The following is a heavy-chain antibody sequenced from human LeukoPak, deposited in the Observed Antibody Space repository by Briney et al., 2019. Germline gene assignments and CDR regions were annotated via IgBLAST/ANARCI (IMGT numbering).Heavy chain of an antibody. D-gene: IGHD6-13*01. CDR3: ARDPSIAAAGEDY. Sequence: PSETLSLTCTVSGYSISSGYYWGWIRQPPGKGLEWIGGIYHSGSTYYNPSLKSRVTITVDTSKNQFSLKLSSVTAADTAVYYCARDPSIAAAGEDYWGQGTLVTVSS. CDR2: IYHSGST. V-gene: IGHV4-38-2*02. CDR1: GYSISSGYY. J-gene: IGHJ4*02.